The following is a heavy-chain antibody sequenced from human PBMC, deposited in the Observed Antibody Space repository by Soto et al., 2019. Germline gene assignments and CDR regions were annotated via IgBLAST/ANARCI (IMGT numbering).Heavy chain of an antibody. Sequence: PGGSLXLSCAASGFTFSRDGMHWVRQAPGKGQEGVAVIWYDGSNKYHADSVKGRFTISRDNSKNTLYLQMNSLGPGDTAVYYCAKCSSPYDILTGYLDYMXFWGTGTTVXVSS. V-gene: IGHV3-30*02. CDR1: GFTFSRDG. J-gene: IGHJ6*03. CDR3: AKCSSPYDILTGYLDYMXF. CDR2: IWYDGSNK. D-gene: IGHD3-9*01.